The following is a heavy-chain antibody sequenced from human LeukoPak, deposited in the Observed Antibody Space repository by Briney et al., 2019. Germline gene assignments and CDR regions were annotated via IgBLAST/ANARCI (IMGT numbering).Heavy chain of an antibody. CDR1: GYTFTGYY. D-gene: IGHD3-9*01. V-gene: IGHV1-2*02. Sequence: ASVKVSCKASGYTFTGYYMHWVRQAPGQGLEWMGWINPNSGGTNYAQKFQGRVTMTRDTSISTAYMELSRLRSDDTAVYYCARYFDWLLNPGQDYYYGMDVWGQGTTVTVS. CDR3: ARYFDWLLNPGQDYYYGMDV. J-gene: IGHJ6*02. CDR2: INPNSGGT.